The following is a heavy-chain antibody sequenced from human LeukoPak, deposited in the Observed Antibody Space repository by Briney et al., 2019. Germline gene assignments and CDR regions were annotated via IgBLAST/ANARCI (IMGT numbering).Heavy chain of an antibody. V-gene: IGHV3-74*01. CDR1: GFTFNSYW. CDR3: ARYEQRPGVTASDP. CDR2: INPDGSWT. D-gene: IGHD2-21*02. Sequence: GGSLRLSCAASGFTFNSYWMVWFRHAPGKGLVWVSCINPDGSWTLHADSVKGRFSISRDYARNTLYLQMNSLGVEDTAMYYCARYEQRPGVTASDPWSQGTLVTVSS. J-gene: IGHJ5*02.